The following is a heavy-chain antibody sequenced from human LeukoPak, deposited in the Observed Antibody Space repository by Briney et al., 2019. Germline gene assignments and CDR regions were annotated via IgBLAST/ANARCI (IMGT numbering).Heavy chain of an antibody. D-gene: IGHD2-8*01. Sequence: SVKVSCKASGGTFSSYAISWVRQAPGQGLEWMGRIIPILGTANYAQKFQGRVTITTDESTSTAYMELSSLRSEDTAVYYCATRYYHCTNGVCYGSDYYYMDVWGKGTTVTVSS. J-gene: IGHJ6*03. CDR1: GGTFSSYA. CDR2: IIPILGTA. CDR3: ATRYYHCTNGVCYGSDYYYMDV. V-gene: IGHV1-69*05.